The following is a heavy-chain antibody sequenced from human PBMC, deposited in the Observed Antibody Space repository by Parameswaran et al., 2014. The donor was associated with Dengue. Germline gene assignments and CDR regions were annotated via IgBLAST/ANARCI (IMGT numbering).Heavy chain of an antibody. Sequence: WVRQAPGQGLEWMGRINPNSGGTNYAQKFQGRVTMTRDTSISTAYMELSRLRSDDTVVYYCARSRFGITGTKAGNVNWFDPWGQGTLVTVSS. CDR3: ARSRFGITGTKAGNVNWFDP. D-gene: IGHD1-7*01. J-gene: IGHJ5*02. CDR2: INPNSGGT. V-gene: IGHV1-2*05.